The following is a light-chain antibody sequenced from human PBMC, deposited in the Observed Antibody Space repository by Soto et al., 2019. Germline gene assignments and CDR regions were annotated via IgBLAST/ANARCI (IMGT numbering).Light chain of an antibody. CDR3: QQYGSSPFT. J-gene: IGKJ3*01. CDR2: GAS. Sequence: EIVLTQSPGTLSLSPGGRAILSCRVSQSVSSSYLAWYQQKPGQAPRLLIYGASSRATGIPDRFSGSGSGTDFTLTISRLEPEDFAVYYCQQYGSSPFTFGPGTKVDIK. V-gene: IGKV3-20*01. CDR1: QSVSSSY.